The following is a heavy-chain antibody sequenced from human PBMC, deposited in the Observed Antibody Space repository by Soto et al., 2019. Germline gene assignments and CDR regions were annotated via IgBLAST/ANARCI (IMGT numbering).Heavy chain of an antibody. V-gene: IGHV3-66*01. Sequence: EVQLVESGGGLVQPGGSLRLSCVASGFTVSSNYMSWVRQAPGKGLEWVSVIFSGGSTNYADSVKGRFTISRDNSKNTRYPQLNSLRAEDTAVYYCATRVTAGYWGKGTLVTVSS. CDR3: ATRVTAGY. D-gene: IGHD2-21*02. CDR2: IFSGGST. J-gene: IGHJ4*02. CDR1: GFTVSSNY.